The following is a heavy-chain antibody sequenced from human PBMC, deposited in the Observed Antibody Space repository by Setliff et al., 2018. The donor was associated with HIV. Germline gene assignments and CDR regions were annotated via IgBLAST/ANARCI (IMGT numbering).Heavy chain of an antibody. J-gene: IGHJ4*02. V-gene: IGHV4-4*09. CDR2: MYNGGTT. Sequence: PSETLSLTCVVSGGSMTNFYWSWIRQPPGKGLEWIGYMYNGGTTNSNPSLQSRVTMSVDVSKNQFSLRLTSVTAADTGVYYCARLRLNTMMVVDFFDLWGQGTLVTVSS. CDR3: ARLRLNTMMVVDFFDL. CDR1: GGSMTNFY. D-gene: IGHD2-21*01.